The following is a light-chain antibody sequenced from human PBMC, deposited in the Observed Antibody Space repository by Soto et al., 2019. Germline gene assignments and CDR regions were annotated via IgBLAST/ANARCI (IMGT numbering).Light chain of an antibody. CDR2: EAS. Sequence: EIVLTQAPATLSLSPGERATLACSASQSVSKFLAWYQQKPGQAPRLLISEASNRATGIPGRCSGSGSGTDFSLSISSLAPEDIAVSSRPQRRNWHWTFGTGTKVEIK. CDR3: PQRRNWHWT. CDR1: QSVSKF. V-gene: IGKV3-11*01. J-gene: IGKJ1*01.